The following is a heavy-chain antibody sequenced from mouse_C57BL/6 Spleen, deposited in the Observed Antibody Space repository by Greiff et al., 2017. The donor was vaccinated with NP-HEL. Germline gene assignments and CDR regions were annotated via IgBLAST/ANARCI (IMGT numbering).Heavy chain of an antibody. Sequence: DVMLVESGGGLVKPGGSLKLSCAASGFTFSDYGMHWVRQAPEKGLEWVAYISSGSSTIYYADTVKGRFTISRDNAKNTLFLQMTSLRSEDTAMYYCARPGLRRDWYFDVWGTGTTVTVSS. CDR3: ARPGLRRDWYFDV. V-gene: IGHV5-17*01. CDR1: GFTFSDYG. CDR2: ISSGSSTI. D-gene: IGHD2-4*01. J-gene: IGHJ1*03.